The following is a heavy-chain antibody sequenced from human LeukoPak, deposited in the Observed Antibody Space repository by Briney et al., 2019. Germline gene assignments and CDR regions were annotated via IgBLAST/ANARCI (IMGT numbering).Heavy chain of an antibody. V-gene: IGHV4-61*02. J-gene: IGHJ5*02. CDR1: GASISSGNYY. CDR3: ARDLTVPPYNWFDP. CDR2: IQTAGST. D-gene: IGHD4-17*01. Sequence: PSETLSLTCTVSGASISSGNYYWSWIRQPAGRGLEWFGRIQTAGSTIYNPSLKSRVTMSLDTSKNQFSLNLGSVTAADTAIYYCARDLTVPPYNWFDPWGQGTLVTVSS.